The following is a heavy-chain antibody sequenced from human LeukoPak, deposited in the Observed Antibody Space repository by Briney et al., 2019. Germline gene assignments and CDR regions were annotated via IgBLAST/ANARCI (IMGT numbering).Heavy chain of an antibody. CDR1: GFTFSSYS. CDR2: ISSSSYI. Sequence: GSSLRLPCAASGFTFSSYSMNWVGQAPGTGLEWVSSISSSSYIYYADSVKGRFTISRDNAKNSLYLQMNSLRAEDTAVYCCATGIAAAGTVYWGQGTLVTVSS. V-gene: IGHV3-21*01. J-gene: IGHJ4*02. D-gene: IGHD6-13*01. CDR3: ATGIAAAGTVY.